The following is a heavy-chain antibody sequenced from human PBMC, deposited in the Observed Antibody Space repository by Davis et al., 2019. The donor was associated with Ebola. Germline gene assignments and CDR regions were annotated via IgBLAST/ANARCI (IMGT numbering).Heavy chain of an antibody. V-gene: IGHV1-18*01. J-gene: IGHJ6*03. CDR2: ISVYNGNT. CDR3: ARGSHYYYYMDV. Sequence: ASVKVSCKASGYTFSRYGINWVRQAPGQGLEWMGWISVYNGNTKYAQKFQGRVTVTTDTSTNTAYMELRSLRSDDTAVYYCARGSHYYYYMDVWGKGTTVTVSS. CDR1: GYTFSRYG.